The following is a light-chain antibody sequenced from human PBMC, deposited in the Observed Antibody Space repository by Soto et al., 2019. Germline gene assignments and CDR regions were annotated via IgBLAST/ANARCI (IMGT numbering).Light chain of an antibody. CDR3: AAYTTSSTYV. CDR1: SSDVGGYNY. V-gene: IGLV2-14*01. Sequence: QSVLTQPASVSGSPGQSITISCTGTSSDVGGYNYVSWYQHHPGKAPKLILYEVSNRPSGVSNRFSGSKSGNTASLTLSGLQAEDEADYYCAAYTTSSTYVFGSGTKGTVL. J-gene: IGLJ1*01. CDR2: EVS.